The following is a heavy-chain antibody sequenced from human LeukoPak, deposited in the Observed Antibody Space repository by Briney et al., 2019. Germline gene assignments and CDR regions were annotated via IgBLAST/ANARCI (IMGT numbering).Heavy chain of an antibody. Sequence: GGSLRLSCAASGFTFSSYAMSWVRQAPGKGLEWVSAISGSGDSTYYGDSVKGRFTISRDNSKNTLYLQMNSLRAEDAAVYYCAKTRPLDSSSWSHGDYWGQGTLVTVSS. J-gene: IGHJ4*02. V-gene: IGHV3-23*01. CDR2: ISGSGDST. CDR3: AKTRPLDSSSWSHGDY. CDR1: GFTFSSYA. D-gene: IGHD6-13*01.